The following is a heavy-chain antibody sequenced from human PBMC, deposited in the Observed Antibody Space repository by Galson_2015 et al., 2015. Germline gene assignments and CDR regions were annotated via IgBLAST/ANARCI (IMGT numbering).Heavy chain of an antibody. Sequence: SLRLSCAASGFTFSSYGMHWVRQAPGKGLEWVAVIWYDGSNKYYTDSVKGRFTISRDNSKKTLYLQMNSLRAEDTAVYYCARDESMSAAGTDYCGQGTLVTVSS. CDR1: GFTFSSYG. J-gene: IGHJ4*02. CDR3: ARDESMSAAGTDY. D-gene: IGHD6-13*01. V-gene: IGHV3-33*01. CDR2: IWYDGSNK.